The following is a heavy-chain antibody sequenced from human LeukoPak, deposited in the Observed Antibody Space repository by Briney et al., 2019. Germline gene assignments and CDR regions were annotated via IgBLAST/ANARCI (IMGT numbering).Heavy chain of an antibody. Sequence: GASVKVSCKASGYTFTSYYMHWVRQAPGQGLEWMGIINPSGGSTSYAQKFQGRVTMTRDTSTSTVYMELSSLRSEDTAVYYCAVDSSGYYYERSAFDIWGQGTMVTVSS. V-gene: IGHV1-46*01. J-gene: IGHJ3*02. CDR3: AVDSSGYYYERSAFDI. CDR2: INPSGGST. D-gene: IGHD3-22*01. CDR1: GYTFTSYY.